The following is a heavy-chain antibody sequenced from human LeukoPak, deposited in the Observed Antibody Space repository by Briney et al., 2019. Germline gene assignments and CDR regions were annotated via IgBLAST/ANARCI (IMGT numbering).Heavy chain of an antibody. V-gene: IGHV3-23*01. CDR2: ISGSGGST. Sequence: PGGSLRLSCTASGFTFSSYAMSWVRQAPGKGLEWVSAISGSGGSTYYADSVKGRFTISRDNSKNTLYLQMNSLRAEDTAVYYCAKDPSSSWYRYFDYWGQGTLVTVSS. D-gene: IGHD6-13*01. CDR3: AKDPSSSWYRYFDY. CDR1: GFTFSSYA. J-gene: IGHJ4*02.